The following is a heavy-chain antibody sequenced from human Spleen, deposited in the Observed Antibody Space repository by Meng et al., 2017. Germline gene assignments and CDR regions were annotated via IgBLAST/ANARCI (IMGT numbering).Heavy chain of an antibody. CDR3: ARENPDYGDYEGELY. V-gene: IGHV3-7*01. J-gene: IGHJ4*02. CDR1: GFTFSSYW. D-gene: IGHD4-17*01. Sequence: GGSLRLSCAASGFTFSSYWMSWVRQAPGKGLEWVANIKQDGSEKYYVDSVKGRFTISRDNAKNSLYLQMNSLRAEDTAVYYCARENPDYGDYEGELYWGQGTLVTVSS. CDR2: IKQDGSEK.